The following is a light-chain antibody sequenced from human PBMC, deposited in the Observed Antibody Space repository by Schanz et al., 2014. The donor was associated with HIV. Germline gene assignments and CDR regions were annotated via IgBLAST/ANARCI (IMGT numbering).Light chain of an antibody. CDR2: DAS. CDR3: HHYGGS. V-gene: IGKV3-20*01. CDR1: QSVGTF. Sequence: EIVMTQSPGTLSVSPGERATLSCRASQSVGTFLGWYRQIPGQSPSLLIYDASKRATGVPARFSGSGSGTDFTLTISRLEPEDLAMYDCHHYGGSFGPGTKVD. J-gene: IGKJ3*01.